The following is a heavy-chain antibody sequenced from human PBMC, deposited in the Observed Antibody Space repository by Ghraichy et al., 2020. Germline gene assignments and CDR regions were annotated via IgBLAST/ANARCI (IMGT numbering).Heavy chain of an antibody. CDR2: IYHSGST. V-gene: IGHV4-4*02. CDR1: GGSISSSNW. CDR3: ARVRKAVAGTKGHYYYYGMDV. J-gene: IGHJ6*02. D-gene: IGHD6-19*01. Sequence: SETLSLTCAVSGGSISSSNWWSWVRQPPGKGLEWIGEIYHSGSTNYNPSLKSRVTISVDKSKNQFSLKLSSVTAADTAVYYCARVRKAVAGTKGHYYYYGMDVWGQGTTVTVSS.